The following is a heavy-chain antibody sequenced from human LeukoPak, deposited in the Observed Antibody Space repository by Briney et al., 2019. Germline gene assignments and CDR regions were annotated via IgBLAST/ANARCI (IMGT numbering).Heavy chain of an antibody. CDR3: AKDRNDITILGVVNQYYYYGMDV. CDR2: ISYDGSNK. V-gene: IGHV3-30*18. CDR1: GFTFSSYG. Sequence: GGSLRLSCAASGFTFSSYGMHWVRQAPGKGLEWVAFISYDGSNKYYADSVKGRFTISRDNSKNTLYLQMNSLRAEDTAVYYCAKDRNDITILGVVNQYYYYGMDVWGQGTTVTLSS. J-gene: IGHJ6*02. D-gene: IGHD3-3*01.